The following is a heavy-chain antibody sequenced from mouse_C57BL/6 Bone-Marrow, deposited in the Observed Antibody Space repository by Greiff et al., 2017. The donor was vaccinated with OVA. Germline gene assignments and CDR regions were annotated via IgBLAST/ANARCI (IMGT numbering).Heavy chain of an antibody. J-gene: IGHJ4*01. CDR2: IDPENGDT. Sequence: EVQLQQSGAELVRPGASVKLSCTASGFNIKDDYMHWVKQRPEQGLEWIGWIDPENGDTEYASKFQGKATITADTSSNTAYLQLSSLTSEDTAVYYCARKDYDWAMDYWGQGTSVTVSS. D-gene: IGHD2-4*01. V-gene: IGHV14-4*01. CDR1: GFNIKDDY. CDR3: ARKDYDWAMDY.